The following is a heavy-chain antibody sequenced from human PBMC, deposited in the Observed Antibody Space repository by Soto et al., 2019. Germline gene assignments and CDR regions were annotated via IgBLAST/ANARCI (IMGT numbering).Heavy chain of an antibody. V-gene: IGHV4-59*01. CDR3: VREAARPFRYYYGMDV. J-gene: IGHJ6*02. Sequence: SETLSLTCTVSGGSISSYYWSWIRQPPGKGLEWIGYIYYSGSTNYNPSLKSRVTISVDTSKNQFSLKLSSVTAADTAVYYCVREAARPFRYYYGMDVWGQGTTVTVSS. CDR1: GGSISSYY. D-gene: IGHD6-6*01. CDR2: IYYSGST.